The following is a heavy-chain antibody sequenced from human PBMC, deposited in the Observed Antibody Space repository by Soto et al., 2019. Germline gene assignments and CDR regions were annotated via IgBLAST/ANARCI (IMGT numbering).Heavy chain of an antibody. V-gene: IGHV3-74*01. Sequence: EVQLVESGGGLVQPGGSLRLSCAASGFTFSSYWMHWVRQAPGKGLVWVSRITSDGSSTSYADSVKGRCTISRDNAKNTRYLKMSSLRAEDTAGYYCASSGYEARYYYYYMDVWGKGTTVTVSS. CDR2: ITSDGSST. CDR3: ASSGYEARYYYYYMDV. CDR1: GFTFSSYW. J-gene: IGHJ6*03. D-gene: IGHD5-12*01.